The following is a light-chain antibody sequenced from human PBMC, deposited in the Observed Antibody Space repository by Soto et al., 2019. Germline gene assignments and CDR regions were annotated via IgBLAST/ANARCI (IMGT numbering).Light chain of an antibody. V-gene: IGLV2-23*01. CDR3: CSYAGSSTVV. CDR2: EGS. CDR1: SSDVGSYNL. Sequence: QSVLTQPASVSGSPGQSITISYTGTSSDVGSYNLVSWYQQHPGQAPKLIIYEGSKRPSGVSNRFSGSKSGNTASLTISGLQAEDEAEYYCCSYAGSSTVVFGEGTKLTVL. J-gene: IGLJ2*01.